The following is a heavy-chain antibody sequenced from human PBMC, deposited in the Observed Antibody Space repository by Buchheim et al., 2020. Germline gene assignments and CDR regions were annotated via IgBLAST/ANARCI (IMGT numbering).Heavy chain of an antibody. CDR3: AKRGGTENY. Sequence: ELQLLESGGGLVQPGVSLRLSCAASGFTFSDYGMSWVRQAPGKGLEWVSGISSSGDATYYADSVKDRFTISRDNSRNNLSLQMNSLRAEDTAIYYCAKRGGTENYWGQGTL. CDR1: GFTFSDYG. J-gene: IGHJ4*02. D-gene: IGHD1-1*01. V-gene: IGHV3-23*01. CDR2: ISSSGDAT.